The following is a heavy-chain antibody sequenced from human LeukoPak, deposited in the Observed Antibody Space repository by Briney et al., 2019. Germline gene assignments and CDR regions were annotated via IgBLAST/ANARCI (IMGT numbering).Heavy chain of an antibody. Sequence: GGSLRLSCAASGFTFNNYWMSWVRQAPGKGLEWVANIKPDGGEKYYADSVKGRFTISRDNAKNSMYLQMNSLRADDTAVYYCAELGITMIGGVWGKGTTVTISS. J-gene: IGHJ6*04. CDR3: AELGITMIGGV. V-gene: IGHV3-7*01. CDR1: GFTFNNYW. CDR2: IKPDGGEK. D-gene: IGHD3-10*02.